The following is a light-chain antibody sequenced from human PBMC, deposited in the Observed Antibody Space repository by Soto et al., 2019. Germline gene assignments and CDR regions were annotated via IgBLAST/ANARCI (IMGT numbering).Light chain of an antibody. V-gene: IGKV3-15*01. CDR3: QQYINLWT. CDR1: QSISSN. Sequence: EIVLTQSPGTLSLSPGERATLSCRASQSISSNVAWYQKKPGQSPSLLIYGASTRATGIPARFSGSGSGTEFTLTISSLQSEDFTVYYCQQYINLWTFGQGTKVDIK. J-gene: IGKJ1*01. CDR2: GAS.